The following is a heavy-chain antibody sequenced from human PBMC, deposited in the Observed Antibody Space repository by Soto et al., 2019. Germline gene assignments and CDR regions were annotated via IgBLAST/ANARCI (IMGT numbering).Heavy chain of an antibody. CDR1: GGTSINQTYN. CDR3: ERPKDQADWLDP. V-gene: IGHV4-39*01. Sequence: SQTLSLTCSVSGGTSINQTYNRGLKRQPPGKVLEGIAIIDDGGRTLDKPSLRSRVTVSVDTSKNQFSPRLSSVPAAATAVHYCERPKDQADWLDPWRQGTLVTVFS. J-gene: IGHJ5*02. CDR2: IDDGGRT.